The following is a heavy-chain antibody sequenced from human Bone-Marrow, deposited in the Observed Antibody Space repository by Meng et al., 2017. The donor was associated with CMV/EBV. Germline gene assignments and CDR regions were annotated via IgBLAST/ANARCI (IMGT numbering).Heavy chain of an antibody. CDR2: INSDGSST. J-gene: IGHJ3*02. D-gene: IGHD3-3*01. Sequence: GESLKISCAASGFTFSSYWMHWVRQAPGKGLVWVSRINSDGSSTSYADSVKGRFTISRDNAKNTLYLQMNSLRAEDTAVYYCARVGDFWSGYDAFDIWGQGTMVTVSS. CDR1: GFTFSSYW. V-gene: IGHV3-74*01. CDR3: ARVGDFWSGYDAFDI.